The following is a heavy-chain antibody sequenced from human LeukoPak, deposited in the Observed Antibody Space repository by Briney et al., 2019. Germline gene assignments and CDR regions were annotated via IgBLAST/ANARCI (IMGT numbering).Heavy chain of an antibody. CDR1: GGSISSGDYY. CDR3: ARDSSAAATPHIDY. V-gene: IGHV4-31*03. Sequence: SETLSPTCTVSGGSISSGDYYWNWIRQHPGKGLEWVGYIYYSGSTSYNQSLKSRVTISVDTSKNQFSLKLSSVTAADTAVYYCARDSSAAATPHIDYWGQGTLVTVSS. J-gene: IGHJ4*02. D-gene: IGHD2-15*01. CDR2: IYYSGST.